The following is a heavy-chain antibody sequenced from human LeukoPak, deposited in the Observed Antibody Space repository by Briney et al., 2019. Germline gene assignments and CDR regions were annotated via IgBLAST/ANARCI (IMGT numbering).Heavy chain of an antibody. V-gene: IGHV1-18*01. CDR2: ISAYNGNT. Sequence: GASVKVSCKASGYTFTSYGISWVRQAPGQGLEWMGWISAYNGNTNYAQKLQGRVTMTTDTSTSTAYMELRSLRSDDTAVYYCARLKSYSGKITIFGVATDYYYGMDAWGQGTTVTVSS. CDR3: ARLKSYSGKITIFGVATDYYYGMDA. D-gene: IGHD3-3*01. J-gene: IGHJ6*02. CDR1: GYTFTSYG.